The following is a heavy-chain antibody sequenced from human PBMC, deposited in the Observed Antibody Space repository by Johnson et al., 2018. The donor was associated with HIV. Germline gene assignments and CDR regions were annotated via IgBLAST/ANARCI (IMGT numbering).Heavy chain of an antibody. CDR1: GFTFDDYG. V-gene: IGHV3-20*04. J-gene: IGHJ3*02. Sequence: VQLVESGGGVVRPGGSLRLSCAASGFTFDDYGMTWVRQAPGKGLEWVSGINWNGGRTGYADSVRGRFTISRDNAKNSLYLQMNSLRAEDTAVYYCAKDAIATAADDAFDIWGQGTMVTVSS. CDR3: AKDAIATAADDAFDI. CDR2: INWNGGRT. D-gene: IGHD6-13*01.